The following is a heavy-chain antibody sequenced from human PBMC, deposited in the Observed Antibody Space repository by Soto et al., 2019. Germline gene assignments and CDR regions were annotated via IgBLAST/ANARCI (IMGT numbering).Heavy chain of an antibody. Sequence: QVQLVQSGAEVKKPGASVKVSCKASGYTFTSYAMHWVRQAPGQRLEWMGWINAGNGNTKYSQKFQGRVTITRDTSASTAYMELSSLRSEDTAVYYCARDEADSITIFGALDYWGQGPLVTVSS. CDR1: GYTFTSYA. V-gene: IGHV1-3*01. D-gene: IGHD3-3*01. CDR2: INAGNGNT. J-gene: IGHJ4*02. CDR3: ARDEADSITIFGALDY.